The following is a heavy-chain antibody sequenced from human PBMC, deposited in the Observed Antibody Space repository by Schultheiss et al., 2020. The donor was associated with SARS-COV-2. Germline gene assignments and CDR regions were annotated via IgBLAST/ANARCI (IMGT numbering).Heavy chain of an antibody. J-gene: IGHJ6*03. Sequence: GGSLRLSCAASGFTFSSYAMSWVRQAPGKGLEWVSSISSSSSYIYYADSVKGRFTISRDNAKNSLYLQMNSLRAEDTAVYYCAGGGIAAAWGGGYYYYYMDVWGKGTTVTVSS. D-gene: IGHD6-13*01. CDR2: ISSSSSYI. CDR3: AGGGIAAAWGGGYYYYYMDV. V-gene: IGHV3-21*01. CDR1: GFTFSSYA.